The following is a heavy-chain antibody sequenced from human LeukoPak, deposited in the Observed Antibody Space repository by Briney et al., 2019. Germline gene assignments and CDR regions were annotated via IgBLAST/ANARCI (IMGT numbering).Heavy chain of an antibody. V-gene: IGHV3-74*01. Sequence: GGSLRLSCAASGFTLSSYWMHWVRQAPGKGPVWVSRISGDASITNYADSVKGRFTISRDSAKNTLYLQMNSLRVEDTAVYHCARAYGSGYVYWGQGTLVTVSS. CDR3: ARAYGSGYVY. CDR2: ISGDASIT. D-gene: IGHD3-10*01. J-gene: IGHJ4*02. CDR1: GFTLSSYW.